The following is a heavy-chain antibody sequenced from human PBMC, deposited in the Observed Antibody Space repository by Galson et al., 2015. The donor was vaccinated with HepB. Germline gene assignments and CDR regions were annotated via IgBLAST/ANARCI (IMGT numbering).Heavy chain of an antibody. V-gene: IGHV3-23*01. J-gene: IGHJ4*02. Sequence: SLRLSCAASGFKFTYYAMSWVRQAPGKGPEWVATISRSGGRLYYADSVKGRFTISRDNSKNTLYLQMNSLRAEDTAMYYCASTPMVAFGGVTRFDYWGQGTPVTVSS. D-gene: IGHD3-16*01. CDR2: ISRSGGRL. CDR3: ASTPMVAFGGVTRFDY. CDR1: GFKFTYYA.